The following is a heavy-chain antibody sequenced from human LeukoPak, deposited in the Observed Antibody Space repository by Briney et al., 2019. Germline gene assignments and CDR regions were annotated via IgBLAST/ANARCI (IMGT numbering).Heavy chain of an antibody. J-gene: IGHJ4*02. D-gene: IGHD6-13*01. CDR1: GFTFSSYG. CDR2: IWYDGSNK. Sequence: GGSLRLSCAASGFTFSSYGMHWVRQAPGKGLEWVAVIWYDGSNKYYADSARGRFTISRDNSKNTLYLQMNSLRAEDTAVYYCARAGIADTYYFDYWGQGTLVTVSS. V-gene: IGHV3-33*01. CDR3: ARAGIADTYYFDY.